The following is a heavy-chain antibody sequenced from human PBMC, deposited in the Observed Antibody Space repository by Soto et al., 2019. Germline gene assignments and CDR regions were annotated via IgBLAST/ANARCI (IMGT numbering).Heavy chain of an antibody. V-gene: IGHV3-73*01. Sequence: PGGSLRLSCAASGFTFSGSSVDWVRQASGKGLEWVGRIRNKVHSYATAYAASVRGRFTISRDDSKNTTFLQMKSLNTEDTAVYYCISHSPEDMKRTWGQGTLVTVSS. CDR1: GFTFSGSS. CDR2: IRNKVHSYAT. D-gene: IGHD2-15*01. CDR3: ISHSPEDMKRT. J-gene: IGHJ4*02.